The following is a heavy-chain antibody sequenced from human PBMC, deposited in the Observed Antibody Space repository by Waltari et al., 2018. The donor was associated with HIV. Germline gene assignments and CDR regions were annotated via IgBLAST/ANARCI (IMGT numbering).Heavy chain of an antibody. CDR3: ARAPPYSTRWFYDAFDI. J-gene: IGHJ3*02. V-gene: IGHV3-30*01. CDR2: ISYDGSDE. CDR1: GFIFITYA. D-gene: IGHD6-13*01. Sequence: QVQLVESGGGVVQPGRSLRLSCAASGFIFITYALHWVRQAPGEGLEWVALISYDGSDESYADSVKGRFTISRDNSKNTLYLQMNSLRAEDTAVYYCARAPPYSTRWFYDAFDIWGQGTMVTVSS.